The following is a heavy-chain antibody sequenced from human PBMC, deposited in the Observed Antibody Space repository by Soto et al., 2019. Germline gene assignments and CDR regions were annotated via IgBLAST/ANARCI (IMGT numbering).Heavy chain of an antibody. CDR2: TYYRSKWYN. CDR3: ARGAVAAALLGY. D-gene: IGHD6-13*01. V-gene: IGHV6-1*01. CDR1: GDSVSSNSAA. Sequence: SQTLSLTCAISGDSVSSNSAAWNWIRQFPSRGLEWLGRTYYRSKWYNDYAVSVQSRITINPDTSKNQFSLQLNSVTPDDTAVYYCARGAVAAALLGYWGQGTPVTVSS. J-gene: IGHJ4*02.